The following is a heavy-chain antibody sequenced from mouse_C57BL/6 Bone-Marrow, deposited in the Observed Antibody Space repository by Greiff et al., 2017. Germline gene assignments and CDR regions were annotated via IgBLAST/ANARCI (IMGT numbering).Heavy chain of an antibody. Sequence: EVKLVESGAELVRPGASVKLSCTASGFNIKDYYMHWVKQRPEQGLEWIGRIDPEDGDTEYAPQFQGKATMTADTSSNTAYLQLSSLTSEDTAVYYCTTPFYDGYSHWYFDVWGTGTTVTVSS. D-gene: IGHD2-3*01. CDR2: IDPEDGDT. CDR1: GFNIKDYY. J-gene: IGHJ1*03. CDR3: TTPFYDGYSHWYFDV. V-gene: IGHV14-1*01.